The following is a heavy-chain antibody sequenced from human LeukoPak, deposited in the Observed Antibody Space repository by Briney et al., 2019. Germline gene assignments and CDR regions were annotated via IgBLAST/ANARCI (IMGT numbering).Heavy chain of an antibody. J-gene: IGHJ4*02. CDR3: ARDVSLYDSSGYYYLW. CDR2: ISAYNGNT. CDR1: GYTFTSYG. Sequence: ASVKVSCKASGYTFTSYGISWVRQAPGQGLEWMGWISAYNGNTNYAQKLQGRVTMTTDTSTSTAYMELRSLRSDDTAVYYCARDVSLYDSSGYYYLWWGQGTLVTVSS. V-gene: IGHV1-18*01. D-gene: IGHD3-22*01.